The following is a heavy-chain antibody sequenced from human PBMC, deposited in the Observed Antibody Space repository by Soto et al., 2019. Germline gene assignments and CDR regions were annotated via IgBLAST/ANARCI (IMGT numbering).Heavy chain of an antibody. V-gene: IGHV4-34*01. D-gene: IGHD3-9*01. J-gene: IGHJ2*01. Sequence: QVQLQQWGAGPLRPLETLSLTCGVSGGSFSGYYWAWIRQSPGKGLEWIGEINDRGSINYNPSLKSRVSISVSTSKNHYSLDLISVTAPDTALYYCAGESHDILTGGPWFLYFDLWGRGALVTVSS. CDR2: INDRGSI. CDR3: AGESHDILTGGPWFLYFDL. CDR1: GGSFSGYY.